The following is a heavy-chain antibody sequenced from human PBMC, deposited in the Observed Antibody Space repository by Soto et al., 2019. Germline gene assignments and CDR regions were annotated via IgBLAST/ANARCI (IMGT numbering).Heavy chain of an antibody. J-gene: IGHJ4*02. D-gene: IGHD6-13*01. CDR1: GGSVSSYY. CDR2: IYYSGST. CDR3: AGHSSRSYGLYYFAC. V-gene: IGHV4-59*08. Sequence: PSETLSLTCTVSGGSVSSYYWSWIRQSPGKGLEWIGYIYYSGSTKYKPSLKSRVTISVDTSKNQFSLKVSSATAADTAVYYCAGHSSRSYGLYYFACWGLRALVTVAS.